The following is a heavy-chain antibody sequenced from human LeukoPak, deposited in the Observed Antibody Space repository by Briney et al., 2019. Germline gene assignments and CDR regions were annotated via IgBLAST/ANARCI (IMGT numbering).Heavy chain of an antibody. CDR2: IHYSGTT. J-gene: IGHJ4*02. V-gene: IGHV4-59*01. CDR3: ARGAGWYNY. D-gene: IGHD6-19*01. CDR1: GVSISDDY. Sequence: SETLSLTCTVSGVSISDDYWSWLRQPPGKGLEWIAYIHYSGTTNYNPSLKSRVSISIDTSKKQFSLKVSSVTAADTAVYYCARGAGWYNYWGQGTLVTVSS.